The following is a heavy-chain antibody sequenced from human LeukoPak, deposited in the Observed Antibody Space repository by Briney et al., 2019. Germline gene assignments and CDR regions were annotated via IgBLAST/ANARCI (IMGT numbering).Heavy chain of an antibody. D-gene: IGHD2-15*01. J-gene: IGHJ4*02. CDR1: GFTLSSYA. Sequence: GGSLRLSCAASGFTLSSYAMSWVRQAPGKGLEWVSGISGSGGSTYYADSVKGRFTIFRDNSKNTLYLQMNSLRAEDTAVYHCANGWSPDYWGRGTLVTVSS. CDR2: ISGSGGST. V-gene: IGHV3-23*01. CDR3: ANGWSPDY.